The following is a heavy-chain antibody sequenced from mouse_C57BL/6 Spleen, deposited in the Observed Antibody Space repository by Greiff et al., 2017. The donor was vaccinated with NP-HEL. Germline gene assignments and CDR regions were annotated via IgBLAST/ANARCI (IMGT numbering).Heavy chain of an antibody. Sequence: QVQLQQSGPELVKPGASVKISCKASGYAFSSSWMNWVKQRPGKGLEWIGRIYPGDGDTNYNGKFKGKATLTADKSSSTAYMQLSSLTSEDSAVYFCARGGGTGYAMDYWGQGTSVTVSS. J-gene: IGHJ4*01. CDR2: IYPGDGDT. V-gene: IGHV1-82*01. CDR3: ARGGGTGYAMDY. D-gene: IGHD4-1*01. CDR1: GYAFSSSW.